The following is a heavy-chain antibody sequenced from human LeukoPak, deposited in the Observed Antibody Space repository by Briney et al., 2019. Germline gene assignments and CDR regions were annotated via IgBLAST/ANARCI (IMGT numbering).Heavy chain of an antibody. Sequence: MSSETLSLTCGVSGGSITTTNYWSWVRQPPGGGLEWIGEISLAGRTRYNPSLKSRVNISIDESKNHLYLNLASVTAADTAVYYCARSFDSSGYYLSQSTHAFDIWGQGTMVTVSS. CDR3: ARSFDSSGYYLSQSTHAFDI. CDR2: ISLAGRT. CDR1: GGSITTTNY. D-gene: IGHD3-22*01. V-gene: IGHV4-4*02. J-gene: IGHJ3*02.